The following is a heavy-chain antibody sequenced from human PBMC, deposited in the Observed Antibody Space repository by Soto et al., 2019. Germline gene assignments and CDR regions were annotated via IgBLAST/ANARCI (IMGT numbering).Heavy chain of an antibody. V-gene: IGHV1-18*01. CDR1: GFTFTNYY. Sequence: QVQLVQSGAEVKKPGASVKVSCKTSGFTFTNYYINWVRQAPGQGLEVMGWISAYSGNTNYAQNLQGRVTMTTDTSASTAYLALRSLRSDDTAVYFCARGDTYYVHWYFDYWGQGTLVTVSS. D-gene: IGHD3-16*01. J-gene: IGHJ4*02. CDR3: ARGDTYYVHWYFDY. CDR2: ISAYSGNT.